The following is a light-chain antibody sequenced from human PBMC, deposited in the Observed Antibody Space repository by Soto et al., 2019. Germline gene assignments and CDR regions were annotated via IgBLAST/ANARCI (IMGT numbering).Light chain of an antibody. Sequence: DIVMTQSPLSLPVTPGEPASISCRSSQSLLQSNGYNYLDWYLQKPGQSPQLLIYLGSNRASGVPDRFSGSGSGTDFTLKISRVEAEDFGVYYCMQPLQSWTFGQGTKVEIK. V-gene: IGKV2-28*01. J-gene: IGKJ1*01. CDR1: QSLLQSNGYNY. CDR2: LGS. CDR3: MQPLQSWT.